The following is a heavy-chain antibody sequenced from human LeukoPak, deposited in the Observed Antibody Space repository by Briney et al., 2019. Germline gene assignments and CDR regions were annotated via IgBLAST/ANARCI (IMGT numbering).Heavy chain of an antibody. V-gene: IGHV3-11*01. CDR2: ISSSGSTI. D-gene: IGHD5-18*01. CDR1: GFTFSDYY. Sequence: GGSLRLSCAASGFTFSDYYMSWIRQAPGKGLEWVSYISSSGSTIYYADSVKGRFTISRDNAKNSLYLQMNSLKAEDTAVYYCARRMDTTMVSTDYWGQGTLVTVSS. CDR3: ARRMDTTMVSTDY. J-gene: IGHJ4*02.